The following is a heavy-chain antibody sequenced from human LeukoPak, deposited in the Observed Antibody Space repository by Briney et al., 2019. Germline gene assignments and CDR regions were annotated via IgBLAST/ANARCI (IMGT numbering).Heavy chain of an antibody. J-gene: IGHJ6*02. CDR3: ARSASGVRGVISPDTKRYGMDV. CDR2: INPNSGGT. CDR1: GYTFTGYY. V-gene: IGHV1-2*04. D-gene: IGHD3-10*01. Sequence: GASVKVSCKASGYTFTGYYMHWVRQAPGQGLEWMGWINPNSGGTNYAQKFQGWVTMTRDTSISTAYMELSRLRSDDTAVYYCARSASGVRGVISPDTKRYGMDVWGQGTTVTVSS.